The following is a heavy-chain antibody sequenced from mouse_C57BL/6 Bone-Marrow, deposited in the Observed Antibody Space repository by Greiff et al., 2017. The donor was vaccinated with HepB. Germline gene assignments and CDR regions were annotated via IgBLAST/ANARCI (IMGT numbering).Heavy chain of an antibody. Sequence: EVQVVESGGGLVKPGGSLKLSCAASGFTFSDYGMHWVRQAPEKGLEWVAYISSGSSTIYYADTVKGRFTISRDNAKNTLFLQMPSLRSEDTAMYYGASEDYYGKDYAMDYWGQGTSVTVSS. CDR1: GFTFSDYG. CDR2: ISSGSSTI. V-gene: IGHV5-17*01. J-gene: IGHJ4*01. CDR3: ASEDYYGKDYAMDY. D-gene: IGHD1-1*01.